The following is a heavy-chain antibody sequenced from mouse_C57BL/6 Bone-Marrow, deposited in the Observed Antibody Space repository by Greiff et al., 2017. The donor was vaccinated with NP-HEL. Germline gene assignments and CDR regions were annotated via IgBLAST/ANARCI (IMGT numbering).Heavy chain of an antibody. J-gene: IGHJ4*01. CDR3: ARGDYGSSLYAMDY. Sequence: VQLQQSGAVLVRPGSSVKLSCKASGYTFTSYWMHWVKQRPIQGLEWIGNIDPSDSETHYNQKFKDKATLTVDKSSSTAYMQLSSLTSEDSAVYYCARGDYGSSLYAMDYWGQVTSVTVSS. CDR1: GYTFTSYW. V-gene: IGHV1-52*01. CDR2: IDPSDSET. D-gene: IGHD1-1*01.